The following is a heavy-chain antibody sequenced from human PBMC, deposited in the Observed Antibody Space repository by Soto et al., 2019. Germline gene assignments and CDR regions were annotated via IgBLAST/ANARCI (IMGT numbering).Heavy chain of an antibody. Sequence: ASVKVSCKASGDTFTGYYMHWVRQAPGQGLEWMGWINPNSGGTNYAQKLQGRVTMTTDTSTSTAYMELRSLRSDDTAVYYCARIAGAPDVFAIWGQGTMVTGSS. CDR3: ARIAGAPDVFAI. J-gene: IGHJ3*02. V-gene: IGHV1-2*02. CDR1: GDTFTGYY. CDR2: INPNSGGT.